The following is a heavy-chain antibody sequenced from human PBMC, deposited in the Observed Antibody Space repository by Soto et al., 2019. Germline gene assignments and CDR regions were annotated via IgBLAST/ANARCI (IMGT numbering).Heavy chain of an antibody. CDR2: ILPIFGTT. Sequence: QVQLVQSGAELKKPGSSVKVSCKASGGTFNTYNINWVRQAPRQGLEWMGGILPIFGTTNYAQRFQGRVTITADYSTSTAYMELSSLRSEDTAVYYCARDETGDSYYYYYGMDVWGQGTTVTVTS. D-gene: IGHD7-27*01. CDR3: ARDETGDSYYYYYGMDV. V-gene: IGHV1-69*01. CDR1: GGTFNTYN. J-gene: IGHJ6*02.